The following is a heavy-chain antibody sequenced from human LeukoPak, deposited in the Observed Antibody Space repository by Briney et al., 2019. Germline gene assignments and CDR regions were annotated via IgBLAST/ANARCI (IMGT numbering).Heavy chain of an antibody. Sequence: GGSLRLSCAASGFTVTSYAMNWVRQAPGKGLEWVATISTSGGSTYYADFVKGRFTISRDNSKNTLYLQMNSLRAEDTAVYYCAKDLYDSSGFSTIGSDYWGQGTLVTVSS. CDR3: AKDLYDSSGFSTIGSDY. CDR1: GFTVTSYA. D-gene: IGHD3-22*01. V-gene: IGHV3-23*01. CDR2: ISTSGGST. J-gene: IGHJ4*02.